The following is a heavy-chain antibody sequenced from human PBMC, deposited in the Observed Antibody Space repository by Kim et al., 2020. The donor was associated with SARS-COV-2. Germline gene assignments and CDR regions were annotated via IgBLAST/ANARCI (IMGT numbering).Heavy chain of an antibody. J-gene: IGHJ4*02. V-gene: IGHV4-59*01. Sequence: SETLSLTCTVSGGSISSYYWSWIRQPPGKGLEWIGYIYYSGSTNYNPSLKSRVTISVDTSKNQFSLKLSSVTAADTAVYYCARDRGGYSSEFDYWGQGTLVTVSS. D-gene: IGHD6-25*01. CDR3: ARDRGGYSSEFDY. CDR1: GGSISSYY. CDR2: IYYSGST.